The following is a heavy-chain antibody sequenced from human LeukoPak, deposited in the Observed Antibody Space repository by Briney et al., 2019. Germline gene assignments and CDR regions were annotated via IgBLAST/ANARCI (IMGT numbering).Heavy chain of an antibody. J-gene: IGHJ3*02. CDR1: GGSFSGYY. D-gene: IGHD2-15*01. CDR3: ARRGSGGRSFDI. CDR2: INHSGST. V-gene: IGHV4-34*01. Sequence: SETLSLTCAVYGGSFSGYYWSSIRQPQGKGLEWIGEINHSGSTNYNPSLKSRVTISVDTSKNQFSLNLSSVTAADTAVYYCARRGSGGRSFDIWGQGTMVTVSS.